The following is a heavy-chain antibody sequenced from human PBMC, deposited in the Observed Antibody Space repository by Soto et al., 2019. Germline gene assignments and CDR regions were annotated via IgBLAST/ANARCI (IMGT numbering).Heavy chain of an antibody. V-gene: IGHV1-69*13. CDR2: IIPIFGTA. D-gene: IGHD3-10*01. Sequence: SVKVSCKASGGTFSSYAISWVRQAPGQGLEWMGGIIPIFGTANYAQKFQGRVTITADESTSTAYMELSSLRSEDTAVYYCARIGEVGPPNQTMAGDAFDIWGQGTMVTVSS. CDR3: ARIGEVGPPNQTMAGDAFDI. CDR1: GGTFSSYA. J-gene: IGHJ3*02.